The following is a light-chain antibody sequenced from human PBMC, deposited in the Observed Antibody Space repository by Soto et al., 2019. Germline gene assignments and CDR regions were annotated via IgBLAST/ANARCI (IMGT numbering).Light chain of an antibody. J-gene: IGKJ5*01. CDR1: QSVGSN. CDR3: QQYNIWPIT. V-gene: IGKV3-15*01. Sequence: EIVLTQSPATLSVSPGERGTLSCRASQSVGSNLAWYQQKPGQTPRLLIYGASTRATGIPARFSGSGSGTYFTLTISSLQSEDFAVYYCQQYNIWPITFGQGTRLEIK. CDR2: GAS.